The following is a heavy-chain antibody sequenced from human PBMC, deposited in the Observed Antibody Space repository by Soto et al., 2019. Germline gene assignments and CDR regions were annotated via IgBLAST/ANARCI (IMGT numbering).Heavy chain of an antibody. J-gene: IGHJ5*02. V-gene: IGHV1-18*04. CDR2: ISAYNGNT. CDR3: ASGQGYYDFWSGYYTGKWFDP. CDR1: GYTFTSYG. Sequence: ASVKVSCKASGYTFTSYGISWVRQAPGQGLEWMGWISAYNGNTNYAQKLQGRVTMTTDTSTSTAYMELRSLRSDDTAVYYCASGQGYYDFWSGYYTGKWFDPWGQGTLVTVSS. D-gene: IGHD3-3*01.